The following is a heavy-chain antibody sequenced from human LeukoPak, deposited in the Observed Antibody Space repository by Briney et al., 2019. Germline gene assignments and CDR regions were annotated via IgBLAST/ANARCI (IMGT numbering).Heavy chain of an antibody. V-gene: IGHV3-7*03. J-gene: IGHJ6*02. CDR2: MKQYGNEN. CDR3: AKDRDPRTYYDFWSGYYTGGHGMDV. D-gene: IGHD3-3*01. Sequence: PGGSLRLSCAASGFTFSSYWMTWVRQAPGKGLEWVASMKQYGNENYYVESVKGRFIISRDNAKNSLYLQMNSLRAEDTALYYCAKDRDPRTYYDFWSGYYTGGHGMDVWGQGTTVTVSS. CDR1: GFTFSSYW.